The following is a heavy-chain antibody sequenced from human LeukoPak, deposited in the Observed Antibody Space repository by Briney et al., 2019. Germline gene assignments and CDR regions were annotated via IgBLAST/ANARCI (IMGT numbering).Heavy chain of an antibody. Sequence: SETLSLTCTVSGGSISSYYWSWIRQPPGKGLEWIGYISYSGSTNYNPSLKSRVTISVDTSKNQFSLKLSSVTAADTAVYYCVRERGYSAFDIWGQGTMVTVSS. D-gene: IGHD5-12*01. CDR1: GGSISSYY. CDR3: VRERGYSAFDI. V-gene: IGHV4-59*01. CDR2: ISYSGST. J-gene: IGHJ3*02.